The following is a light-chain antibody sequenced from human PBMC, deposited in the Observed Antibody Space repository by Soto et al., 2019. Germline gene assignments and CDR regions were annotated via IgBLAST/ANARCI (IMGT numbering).Light chain of an antibody. V-gene: IGKV1-39*01. CDR2: SVS. CDR3: QQGYTSSIT. J-gene: IGKJ5*01. CDR1: QGISSY. Sequence: IKLSQSPSSLSASVGDRVTITCRASQGISSYLACYQQKPGKAPKFLIYSVSSLQSGVPSRFSGSGSGTDFTLTINSLQPEDFATYYCQQGYTSSITFGQGTRLEI.